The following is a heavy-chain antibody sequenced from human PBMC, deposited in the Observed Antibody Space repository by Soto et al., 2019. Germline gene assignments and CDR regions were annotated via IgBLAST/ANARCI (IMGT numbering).Heavy chain of an antibody. CDR3: ARGNLIFHRSGLAIDY. J-gene: IGHJ4*02. Sequence: PSETLSLTCTVSGGSISSYYWSWIRQPPGKGLEWIGYIHYSGTTKYNPSLNSRVSMSVDTSKNQFSLKLSSLTAADTAVYFCARGNLIFHRSGLAIDYWGPGTLVTVLL. D-gene: IGHD5-12*01. CDR2: IHYSGTT. V-gene: IGHV4-59*12. CDR1: GGSISSYY.